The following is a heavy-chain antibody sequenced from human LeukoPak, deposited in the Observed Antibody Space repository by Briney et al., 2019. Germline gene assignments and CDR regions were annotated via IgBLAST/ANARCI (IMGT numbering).Heavy chain of an antibody. CDR2: IYTSRST. Sequence: SETLSLTCTVSGGSISSYYWSWIRQPPGKGLEWIGYIYTSRSTNYNPSLKSRVTISVDTSKNQFSLKLSSVTAADTAVYYCASTHYDFWSVKVWGKGTTVTVSS. CDR3: ASTHYDFWSVKV. D-gene: IGHD3-3*01. J-gene: IGHJ6*04. V-gene: IGHV4-4*09. CDR1: GGSISSYY.